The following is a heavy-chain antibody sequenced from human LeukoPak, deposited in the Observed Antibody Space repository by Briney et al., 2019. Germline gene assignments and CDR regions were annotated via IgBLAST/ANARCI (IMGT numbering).Heavy chain of an antibody. V-gene: IGHV3-7*01. CDR3: ARENVDTAMVNDAFDI. Sequence: PGGSLRLSCAAPGFTFSSYWMSWVRQAPGKGLEWVANIKQDGSEKYYVDSVKGRFTISRDNAKNSLYLQMNSLRAEDTAVYYCARENVDTAMVNDAFDIWGQGTMVTVSS. D-gene: IGHD5-18*01. CDR2: IKQDGSEK. J-gene: IGHJ3*02. CDR1: GFTFSSYW.